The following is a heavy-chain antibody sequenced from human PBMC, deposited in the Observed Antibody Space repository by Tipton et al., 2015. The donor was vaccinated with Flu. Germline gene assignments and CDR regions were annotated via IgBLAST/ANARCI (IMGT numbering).Heavy chain of an antibody. V-gene: IGHV4-38-2*01. CDR3: ARRDYSNYVSDPKNGFDS. Sequence: TLSLTCSVSGDSIGTCYYWGWIRPPPGKGLEWIGNVHHSGNTYFSPSLKSRVTMSLDRSKNQFALKVKSMTAADTAVYYCARRDYSNYVSDPKNGFDSWGQGTLVTFSS. D-gene: IGHD4-11*01. CDR2: VHHSGNT. CDR1: GDSIGTCYY. J-gene: IGHJ5*01.